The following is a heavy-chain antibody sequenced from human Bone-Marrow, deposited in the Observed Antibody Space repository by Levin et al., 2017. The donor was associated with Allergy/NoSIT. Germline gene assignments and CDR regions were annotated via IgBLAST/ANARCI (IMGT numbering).Heavy chain of an antibody. V-gene: IGHV3-7*01. J-gene: IGHJ4*02. CDR2: IKSDGSDK. CDR1: GFSFSNYW. D-gene: IGHD6-19*01. CDR3: VRGGGWSPDY. Sequence: GGSLRLSCAASGFSFSNYWMNWIRQVPGKGLEWVAVIKSDGSDKYYVDSVKGRFTISRDNAKNSLYLQMNSLRAEDTAVYFCVRGGGWSPDYWGQGTLVNVSP.